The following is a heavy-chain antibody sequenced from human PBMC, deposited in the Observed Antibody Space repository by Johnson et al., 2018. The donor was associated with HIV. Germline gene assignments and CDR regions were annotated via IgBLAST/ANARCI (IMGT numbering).Heavy chain of an antibody. Sequence: QMQLVESGGGVVRPGGSLRLSCVASGFTFSNYGMHWVRQAPGKGLEWVAVIWYDGSKKYYADSVKGRFTISRDNSNNTLYLQMNSLRAEDTAVYYCAREGALLLWFGASPFDIWGQGTMVTVSS. CDR3: AREGALLLWFGASPFDI. CDR1: GFTFSNYG. J-gene: IGHJ3*02. CDR2: IWYDGSKK. D-gene: IGHD3-10*01. V-gene: IGHV3-33*08.